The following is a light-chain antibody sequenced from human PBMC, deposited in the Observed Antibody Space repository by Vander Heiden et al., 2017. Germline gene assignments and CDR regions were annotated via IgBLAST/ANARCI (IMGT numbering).Light chain of an antibody. Sequence: DIVMTQPPDSPAASPGESATTNCKSSQSVLYSSNNKNYVAWYQQKPRQPPKLLIDWASARESGVPDRCSGSGSGTDFTLTISSLQAEDVAVYYCQQYYSTQTFGQGTKLEIK. J-gene: IGKJ2*01. CDR1: QSVLYSSNNKNY. CDR3: QQYYSTQT. V-gene: IGKV4-1*01. CDR2: WAS.